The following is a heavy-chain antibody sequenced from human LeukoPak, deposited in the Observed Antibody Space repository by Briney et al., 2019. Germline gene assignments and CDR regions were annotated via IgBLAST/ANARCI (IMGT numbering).Heavy chain of an antibody. D-gene: IGHD2-21*02. V-gene: IGHV1-18*01. Sequence: ASVKVSCKASGYTFTSYGISWVRQAPGQGLEWMGWISAYNGNTNYAQKLQGRVTMTTDTSTSTAYMELRSLRSDDTAVYYCARTYCGGDCYSSRGWFDTWGQGTLVTVSS. CDR1: GYTFTSYG. J-gene: IGHJ5*02. CDR2: ISAYNGNT. CDR3: ARTYCGGDCYSSRGWFDT.